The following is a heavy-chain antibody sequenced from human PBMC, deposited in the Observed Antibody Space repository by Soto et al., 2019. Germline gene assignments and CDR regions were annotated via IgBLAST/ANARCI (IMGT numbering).Heavy chain of an antibody. CDR2: IIPIFGTT. D-gene: IGHD3-9*01. CDR3: ARSGDYDILTGYYIHYSYGMHV. Sequence: GASVKVSCKAAGGTFSSYAISWVGQAPGQGLEWMGGIIPIFGTTNYAQKFQGRVTITADESTSTAYMELSSLRSEDTAVYYCARSGDYDILTGYYIHYSYGMHVWGQATTVTVSS. V-gene: IGHV1-69*13. CDR1: GGTFSSYA. J-gene: IGHJ6*02.